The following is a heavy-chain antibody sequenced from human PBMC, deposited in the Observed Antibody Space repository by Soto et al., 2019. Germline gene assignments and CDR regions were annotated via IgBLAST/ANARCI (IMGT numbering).Heavy chain of an antibody. Sequence: AAVKVSCKASGYTFTSYYMHWVRQAPGQGLEWMGIINPSGGSTSYAQKFQGRVTMTRDTSTSTVYMELSSLRSEDTAVDYCARERQQADYYYYYGMDVWGQGTTVTISS. D-gene: IGHD6-13*01. CDR2: INPSGGST. V-gene: IGHV1-46*01. J-gene: IGHJ6*02. CDR1: GYTFTSYY. CDR3: ARERQQADYYYYYGMDV.